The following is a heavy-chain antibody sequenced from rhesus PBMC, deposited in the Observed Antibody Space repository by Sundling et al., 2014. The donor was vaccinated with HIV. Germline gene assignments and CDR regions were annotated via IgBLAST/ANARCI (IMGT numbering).Heavy chain of an antibody. CDR1: GFSFSSYG. J-gene: IGHJ4*01. D-gene: IGHD2-27*01. CDR3: AKEEYCSGIYCHFDY. Sequence: EVQLVETGGGLVQPGGSLKLSCVASGFSFSSYGMSWVRQAPGKGLEWVSGINSDGGSTYYADSVKGRFTISRDNSKNTLSLQMNSLRAEDTAVYYCAKEEYCSGIYCHFDYWGQGVLVTVSS. V-gene: IGHV3S42*01. CDR2: INSDGGST.